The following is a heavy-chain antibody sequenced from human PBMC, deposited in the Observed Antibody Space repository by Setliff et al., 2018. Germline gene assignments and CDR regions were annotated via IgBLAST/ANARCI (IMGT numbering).Heavy chain of an antibody. CDR1: GVSISSYY. V-gene: IGHV4-59*01. J-gene: IGHJ6*02. D-gene: IGHD3-3*01. Sequence: SETLSLTCNVSGVSISSYYWSRIRQPPGKGLESIGYIQKSGGTNYNPALKSRVTISVDTSTNQFSLKLRSVTAADTAVYYCARLSWNGLRYYGLDVWGQGTTVTVSS. CDR2: IQKSGGT. CDR3: ARLSWNGLRYYGLDV.